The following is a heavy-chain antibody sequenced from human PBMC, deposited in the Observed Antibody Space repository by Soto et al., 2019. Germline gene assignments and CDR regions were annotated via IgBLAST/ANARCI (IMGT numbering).Heavy chain of an antibody. CDR3: VRDQDSRGYSAFNH. J-gene: IGHJ4*02. Sequence: HPGGSLRLSCAASGFTLSSFFMHWVRQGPGKGLVWVSRINNDGSSTTYADSVKGRFTISRDNAKNTLYLQMNSLRAEDTAVYFCVRDQDSRGYSAFNHWGQGTQVTVSS. CDR2: INNDGSST. V-gene: IGHV3-74*03. D-gene: IGHD3-22*01. CDR1: GFTLSSFF.